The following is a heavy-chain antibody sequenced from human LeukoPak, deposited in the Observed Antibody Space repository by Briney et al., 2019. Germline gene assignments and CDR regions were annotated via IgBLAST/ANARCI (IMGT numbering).Heavy chain of an antibody. CDR1: GFTFSSYW. V-gene: IGHV3-74*01. Sequence: GGSLRLSCAASGFTFSSYWMHWVRQAPGKGLVWVSRINSDGSSTNYADSVKGRFTISRDNAKNTLYLQMNSLRAEDTAVYYCARGDLRWNFWDWGQGTLVTVSS. CDR2: INSDGSST. D-gene: IGHD1-7*01. CDR3: ARGDLRWNFWD. J-gene: IGHJ4*02.